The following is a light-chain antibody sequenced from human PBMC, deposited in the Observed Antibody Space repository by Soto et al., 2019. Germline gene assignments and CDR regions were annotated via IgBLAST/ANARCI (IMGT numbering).Light chain of an antibody. CDR2: GVS. CDR3: LQDHNYPRT. J-gene: IGKJ1*01. V-gene: IGKV1-6*01. CDR1: QDISNE. Sequence: AIQMTQSPSSLSASVGDRVTITCRASQDISNELGWYQQKPGKAPKALIYGVSSLQSGVPSRFSGSGSGTDFTLTISSLQPEDFATYYCLQDHNYPRTFGQGTKVEIK.